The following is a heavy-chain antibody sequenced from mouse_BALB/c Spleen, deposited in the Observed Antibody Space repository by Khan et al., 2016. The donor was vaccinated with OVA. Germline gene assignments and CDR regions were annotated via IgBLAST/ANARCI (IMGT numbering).Heavy chain of an antibody. J-gene: IGHJ3*01. Sequence: EVQLQESGAELVRPGASVKFSCTGSGYNITDYYMHWVKQRPGQGLEWMGWIDPESGDPEYAPQFQDMSTMTADTSSNTAYLQLSSLKSEDTAIYYCHTWEGYSAWFAYWGQGTLVTVSA. D-gene: IGHD1-1*01. V-gene: IGHV14-4*02. CDR2: IDPESGDP. CDR1: GYNITDYY. CDR3: HTWEGYSAWFAY.